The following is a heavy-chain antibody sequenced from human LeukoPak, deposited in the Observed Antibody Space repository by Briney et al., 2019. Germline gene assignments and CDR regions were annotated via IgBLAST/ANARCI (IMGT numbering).Heavy chain of an antibody. CDR3: AINEADTAMAGPYYYYGMDV. V-gene: IGHV1-69*13. CDR1: GGTFSSYA. D-gene: IGHD5-18*01. Sequence: GASVKVSCKASGGTFSSYAISWVRQAPGQGLEWMGGIIPIFGTANYAQKFQGRVTITADESTSTAYMELSSLISEDTAVYYCAINEADTAMAGPYYYYGMDVWGQGTTVTVSS. CDR2: IIPIFGTA. J-gene: IGHJ6*02.